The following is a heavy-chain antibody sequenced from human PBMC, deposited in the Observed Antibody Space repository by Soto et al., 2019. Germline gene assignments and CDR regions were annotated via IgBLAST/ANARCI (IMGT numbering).Heavy chain of an antibody. D-gene: IGHD5-12*01. CDR3: ARGQGYSGYDSSYYGMDV. Sequence: SETLSLTCTVSGGSISSSSYYWGWIRQPPGKGLEWIGSIYYSGSTYYNPSLKSRVTISVDTSKNQFSLKLSSVTAADTAVYYCARGQGYSGYDSSYYGMDVWGQGTTVTVSS. CDR2: IYYSGST. CDR1: GGSISSSSYY. V-gene: IGHV4-39*07. J-gene: IGHJ6*02.